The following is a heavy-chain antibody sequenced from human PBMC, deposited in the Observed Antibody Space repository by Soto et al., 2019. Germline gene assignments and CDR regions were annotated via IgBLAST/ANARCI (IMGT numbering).Heavy chain of an antibody. V-gene: IGHV1-18*04. J-gene: IGHJ5*02. CDR1: GYTFTTYG. CDR2: ISADNGNT. Sequence: QVHLVQSGVEAKKPGASVKVSCKASGYTFTTYGISWVRQAPGQGLEWMGWISADNGNTNYAHKLQGRVTMTTDTSTSTAYMELRSLRSDDTAVYYCTRSPSDMAVSGSWFDPCGQGTLVSVSS. D-gene: IGHD3-10*01. CDR3: TRSPSDMAVSGSWFDP.